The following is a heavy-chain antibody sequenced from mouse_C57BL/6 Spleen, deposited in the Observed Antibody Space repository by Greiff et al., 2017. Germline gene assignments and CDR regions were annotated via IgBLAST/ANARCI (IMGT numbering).Heavy chain of an antibody. J-gene: IGHJ4*01. CDR2: ILPGSGST. V-gene: IGHV1-9*01. CDR3: ASRTYDDYDGYGMDY. Sequence: QVQLQQSGAELMKPGASVKLSCKATGYTFTDYWIEWVKQRPGHGLEWIGEILPGSGSTNYNEKFKGKATFTADTSSNTAYMQHSSLTTEDSAIYYCASRTYDDYDGYGMDYWGQGTSVTVSS. CDR1: GYTFTDYW. D-gene: IGHD2-4*01.